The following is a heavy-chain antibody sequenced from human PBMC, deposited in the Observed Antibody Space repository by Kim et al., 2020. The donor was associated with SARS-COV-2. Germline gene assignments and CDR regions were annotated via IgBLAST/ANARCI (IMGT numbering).Heavy chain of an antibody. V-gene: IGHV1-18*01. J-gene: IGHJ4*02. CDR2: ISAYNGRT. D-gene: IGHD1-1*01. CDR1: GYNFASYG. Sequence: ASVKVSCKTSGYNFASYGISWVRQAPGQGLEWLGWISAYNGRTNYAQKVQGRVTITRDTSTGTAYMELMSLGSDDTALYYFARDSSTGILKFWGQGTLLT. CDR3: ARDSSTGILKF.